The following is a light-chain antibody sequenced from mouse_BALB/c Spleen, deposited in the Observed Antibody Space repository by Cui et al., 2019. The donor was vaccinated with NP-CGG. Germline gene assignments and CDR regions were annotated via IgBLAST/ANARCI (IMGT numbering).Light chain of an antibody. CDR1: TGAVTTSNY. V-gene: IGLV1*01. CDR2: GTN. CDR3: ALWYSNHWV. J-gene: IGLJ1*01. Sequence: QAVVTQESALTPSPGETVTLTCCPSTGAVTTSNYAKWVQEKPDHLFTGLIGGTNNRAPGVPARFSGSLIGDKAALTITGAQTEGEAIYFCALWYSNHWVFGGGTKLTVL.